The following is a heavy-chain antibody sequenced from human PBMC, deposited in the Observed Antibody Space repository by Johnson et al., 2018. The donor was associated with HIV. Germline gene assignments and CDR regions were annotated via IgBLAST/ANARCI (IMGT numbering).Heavy chain of an antibody. CDR2: IGTAGDT. CDR1: GFTFSSYD. D-gene: IGHD6-13*01. J-gene: IGHJ3*02. V-gene: IGHV3-13*01. CDR3: ASRGREIVAAGILGAFDI. Sequence: VQLVESGGGLVQPGGSLRLSCAASGFTFSSYDMHWVRQATGKGLEWVSAIGTAGDTYYPGSVKGRFTISRDNSRDTVHLQMNSLRSEDTAVYYCASRGREIVAAGILGAFDIWGQGTMVTVSS.